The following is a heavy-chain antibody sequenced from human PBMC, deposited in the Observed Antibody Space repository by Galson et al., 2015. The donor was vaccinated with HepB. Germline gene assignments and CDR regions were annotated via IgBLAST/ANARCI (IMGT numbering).Heavy chain of an antibody. Sequence: SLRLSCAASGFTFSSYAMSWVRQAPGKGLEWVSAISGSGGSTYYADSVKGRFTISRDNSKNTLCLQMNSLRAEDTAVYYCAKTDIAVAGLYYYYYGMDVWGQGTTVTVSS. V-gene: IGHV3-23*01. CDR1: GFTFSSYA. CDR2: ISGSGGST. D-gene: IGHD6-19*01. J-gene: IGHJ6*02. CDR3: AKTDIAVAGLYYYYYGMDV.